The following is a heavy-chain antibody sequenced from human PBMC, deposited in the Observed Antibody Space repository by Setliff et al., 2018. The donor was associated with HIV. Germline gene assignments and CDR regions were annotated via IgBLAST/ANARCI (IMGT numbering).Heavy chain of an antibody. Sequence: PGESLKISCKGSGYSFTSYWIGWVRQVPGKGLEWMGVIYPGDSDTRYSPSFQGQVTISVDKSISTAYLQWSSLRASDIAMYYCARVIVGASDAFDIWGQGTMVTVSS. CDR3: ARVIVGASDAFDI. CDR2: IYPGDSDT. V-gene: IGHV5-51*01. D-gene: IGHD1-26*01. J-gene: IGHJ3*02. CDR1: GYSFTSYW.